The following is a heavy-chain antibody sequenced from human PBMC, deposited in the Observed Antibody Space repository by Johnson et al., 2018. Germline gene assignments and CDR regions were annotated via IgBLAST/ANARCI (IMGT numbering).Heavy chain of an antibody. V-gene: IGHV3-66*01. CDR3: ARIKRLGAFVS. CDR1: GFTVSSNY. Sequence: VQLVQSGGGLVQPGGSLRLSCAASGFTVSSNYMSWVRQAPGKGLEWVSVISGSGGSTYYADSVKGRFTISRENSKNTLYLQMNSRRAEDTAVYYGARIKRLGAFVSWGQGTMVTVSS. D-gene: IGHD3-16*01. J-gene: IGHJ3*02. CDR2: ISGSGGST.